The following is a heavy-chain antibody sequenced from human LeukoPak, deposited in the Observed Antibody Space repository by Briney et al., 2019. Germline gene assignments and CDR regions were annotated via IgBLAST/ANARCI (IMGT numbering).Heavy chain of an antibody. V-gene: IGHV3-7*01. CDR3: AREYSSSRYLEDYYYYGMDV. D-gene: IGHD6-6*01. CDR1: GFTFTSYW. Sequence: GGSLRLSCAASGFTFTSYWMNWVRQAPGKGLEWVANIKEDGSEKYYVDSVKGRFTISRDNAKNSLYLQMNSLRAEDTAVYYCAREYSSSRYLEDYYYYGMDVWGQGTTVTVSS. J-gene: IGHJ6*02. CDR2: IKEDGSEK.